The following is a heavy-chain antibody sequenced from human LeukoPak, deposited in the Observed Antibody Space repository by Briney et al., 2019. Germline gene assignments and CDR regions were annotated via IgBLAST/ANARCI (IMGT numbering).Heavy chain of an antibody. CDR1: GGSISSSSYY. CDR3: ARDTETYYYGSGSQNWFDP. J-gene: IGHJ5*02. CDR2: IYYSGST. Sequence: SETLSLTCTVSGGSISSSSYYWSWIRQPPGKGLEWIGYIYYSGSTNYNPSLKSRVTISVDTSKNQFSLKLSSVTAADTAVYYCARDTETYYYGSGSQNWFDPWGQGTLVTVSS. D-gene: IGHD3-10*01. V-gene: IGHV4-61*01.